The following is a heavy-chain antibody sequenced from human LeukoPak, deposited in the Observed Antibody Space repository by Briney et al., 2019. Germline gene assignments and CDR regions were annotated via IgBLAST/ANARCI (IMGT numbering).Heavy chain of an antibody. CDR3: ATPPIYYGDYGMDV. J-gene: IGHJ6*02. CDR1: GGTFSSYA. Sequence: GASVKVSCKASGGTFSSYAISWVRQAPGQGLEWMGRIIPILGIANYAQKFQGRVTITADKSTSTAYMELSSLRSEDTAVYYCATPPIYYGDYGMDVWGQGTTVTVSS. CDR2: IIPILGIA. D-gene: IGHD4-17*01. V-gene: IGHV1-69*04.